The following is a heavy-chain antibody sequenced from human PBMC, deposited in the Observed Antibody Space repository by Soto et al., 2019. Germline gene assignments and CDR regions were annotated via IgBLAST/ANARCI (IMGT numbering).Heavy chain of an antibody. Sequence: QVQLVQSGAEVRKPGASVKVSCKASGYTFTTSGISWVRQAPGQGLEWMAMISAYNGNTNYAQKFQGRVTLTTDTPTSTAYMGLRSLKSDDTATYYCARVRGIPADADYWGQGSLVTVSS. D-gene: IGHD2-2*01. J-gene: IGHJ4*02. CDR2: ISAYNGNT. CDR1: GYTFTTSG. V-gene: IGHV1-18*01. CDR3: ARVRGIPADADY.